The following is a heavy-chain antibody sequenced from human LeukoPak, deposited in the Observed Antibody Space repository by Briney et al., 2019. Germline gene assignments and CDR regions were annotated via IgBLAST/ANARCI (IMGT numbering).Heavy chain of an antibody. CDR2: IWYDGSNK. CDR1: VFTFNSYG. V-gene: IGHV3-33*01. CDR3: ARDRTAAALGAPLRFIFVY. Sequence: GGSLRLSCGASVFTFNSYGMQWARQAPGKGLEWVAVIWYDGSNKYYADSVKGRFTISRDNSKNTLYLQMNSLRAEDTAVYYCARDRTAAALGAPLRFIFVYWGQGTLVTVSS. J-gene: IGHJ4*02. D-gene: IGHD6-13*01.